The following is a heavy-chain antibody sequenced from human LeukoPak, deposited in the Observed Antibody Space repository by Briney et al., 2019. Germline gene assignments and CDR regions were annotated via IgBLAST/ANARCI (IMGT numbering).Heavy chain of an antibody. CDR1: GFTVSSNY. CDR3: AGTRGSHPSPFDS. D-gene: IGHD3-10*01. J-gene: IGHJ4*02. CDR2: IYSGGST. V-gene: IGHV3-53*01. Sequence: PGGSLRLSCAASGFTVSSNYMSWVRQAPGKGLEWVSVIYSGGSTYYADSVKGRFTISRGNSKNTLYLQMNSLRAEDTAVYYCAGTRGSHPSPFDSWGQGTLVTVSS.